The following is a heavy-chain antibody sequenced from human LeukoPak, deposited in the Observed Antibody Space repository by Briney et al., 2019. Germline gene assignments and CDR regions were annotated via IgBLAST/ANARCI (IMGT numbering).Heavy chain of an antibody. CDR3: ARDLYMTAVTTGYFDY. CDR1: GYTFTVYY. Sequence: ASVKVSCKASGYTFTVYYMHWVRQAPGQGLEWMGIINPSGGSTSYAQKFQGRLTMTRDTSTSTVYVELSSLRSEDTAAYYCARDLYMTAVTTGYFDYWGQGTLVTVSS. D-gene: IGHD4-17*01. V-gene: IGHV1-46*01. J-gene: IGHJ4*02. CDR2: INPSGGST.